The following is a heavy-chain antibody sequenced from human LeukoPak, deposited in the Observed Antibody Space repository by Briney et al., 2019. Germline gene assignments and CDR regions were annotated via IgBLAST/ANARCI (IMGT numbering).Heavy chain of an antibody. CDR2: FNPTYDIP. D-gene: IGHD3-9*01. CDR3: AKDPRNILTGDYDDFDI. Sequence: ASVKVSCKASGHTFSNYCMHWVRQAPGQGLEWMGIFNPTYDIPIYAQTFEGRVTMTRDMSTSTVYMELSTLRSDDTAVYFCAKDPRNILTGDYDDFDIWGQGTMVIVSS. V-gene: IGHV1-46*01. CDR1: GHTFSNYC. J-gene: IGHJ3*02.